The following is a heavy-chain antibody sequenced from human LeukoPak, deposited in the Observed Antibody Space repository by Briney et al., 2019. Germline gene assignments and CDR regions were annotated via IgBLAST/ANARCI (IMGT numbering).Heavy chain of an antibody. Sequence: PSETLSLTCTVSGGSISSYYWSWIRQPPGKGLEWMGYIYYSGSTNYNPSPRSRVTISVDTSKNQFSLKLSSVTAADTAVYYCARQGRWYTAEYFQHWGQGTLVTVSS. CDR3: ARQGRWYTAEYFQH. CDR2: IYYSGST. J-gene: IGHJ1*01. D-gene: IGHD6-13*01. V-gene: IGHV4-59*01. CDR1: GGSISSYY.